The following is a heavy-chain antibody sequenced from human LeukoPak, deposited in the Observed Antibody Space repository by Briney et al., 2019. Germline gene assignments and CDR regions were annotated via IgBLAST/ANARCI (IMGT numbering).Heavy chain of an antibody. CDR2: ISAYNGNT. J-gene: IGHJ4*02. CDR3: RARAGGYDKIGRFDS. CDR1: GYTFTSYG. V-gene: IGHV1-18*04. Sequence: ASVQVSCKAPGYTFTSYGLGWVRQAPVQRLKSMGWISAYNGNTNHAQKLQRRVPMTRDTPTSTAYIELRRQRSDDPEVSSARARAGGYDKIGRFDSWGQATLLTV. D-gene: IGHD5-12*01.